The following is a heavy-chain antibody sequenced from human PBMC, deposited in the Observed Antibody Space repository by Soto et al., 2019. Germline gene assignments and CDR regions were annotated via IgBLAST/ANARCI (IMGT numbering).Heavy chain of an antibody. CDR3: ASTVATIWSNWFDP. V-gene: IGHV1-18*01. D-gene: IGHD5-12*01. J-gene: IGHJ5*02. CDR1: GYTFTSYG. CDR2: ISAYNGNT. Sequence: ASVKVSCKASGYTFTSYGISWVRQAPGQGLEWMGWISAYNGNTNYAQKLQGRVTMTTDTSTSTAYMELRSLRSDDTAVYYCASTVATIWSNWFDPWGQGTLATSPQ.